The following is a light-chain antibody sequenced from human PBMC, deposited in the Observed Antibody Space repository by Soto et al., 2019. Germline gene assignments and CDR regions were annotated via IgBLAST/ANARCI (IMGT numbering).Light chain of an antibody. CDR2: AAS. CDR1: QGSSSY. Sequence: AIRMTQSPSSPSASTGDRVTITCRGSQGSSSYLAWYQQKPGKAPKLLIYAASTLQSGVPSRFSGSGSGTEFTLTISSLQPDDFATYYCQQYNSYSAWTFGQGTKVDIK. CDR3: QQYNSYSAWT. V-gene: IGKV1-8*01. J-gene: IGKJ1*01.